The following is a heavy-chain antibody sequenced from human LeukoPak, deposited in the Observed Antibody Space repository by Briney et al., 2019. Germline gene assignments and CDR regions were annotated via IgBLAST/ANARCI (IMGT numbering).Heavy chain of an antibody. Sequence: GGSLRLFCAASGFTFSSYGMHWVRQAPGKGLEWVAFIRYDGSNKYYADSVKGRFTISRDNSKNTLYLQMNSLRDEDTAVYYCAKRWGRGYSYSADFWGQGTLVTVSS. CDR1: GFTFSSYG. V-gene: IGHV3-30*02. J-gene: IGHJ4*02. CDR3: AKRWGRGYSYSADF. D-gene: IGHD5-18*01. CDR2: IRYDGSNK.